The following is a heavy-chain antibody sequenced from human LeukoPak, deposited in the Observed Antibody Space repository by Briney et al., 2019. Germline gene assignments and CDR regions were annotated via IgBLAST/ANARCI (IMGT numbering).Heavy chain of an antibody. J-gene: IGHJ3*02. V-gene: IGHV4-59*01. Sequence: PSETLSLTCTVSDGSINGYYWSWIRQPPGKGLDWIGYMYSGGTTNYSPSLKSRVTISEDMSKNRSSLKLTSVTAADTAVYYCARHSGHSSTNDAFDIWGQGTMVIVSS. CDR3: ARHSGHSSTNDAFDI. D-gene: IGHD6-13*01. CDR2: MYSGGTT. CDR1: DGSINGYY.